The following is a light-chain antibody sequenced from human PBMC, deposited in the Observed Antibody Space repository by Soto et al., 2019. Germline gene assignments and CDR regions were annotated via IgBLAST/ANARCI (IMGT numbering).Light chain of an antibody. V-gene: IGKV1-5*03. Sequence: DIQMTQSPSTLSASVGDRVTITCRAIHYSHNYLAWYQQKPGEAPQLLIYEAANLESGGPSRFSGSGTGTEFTLTMGSVVPDDFASYFSQTAKNYPWTFGEGTRVDI. CDR3: QTAKNYPWT. CDR2: EAA. CDR1: HYSHNY. J-gene: IGKJ1*01.